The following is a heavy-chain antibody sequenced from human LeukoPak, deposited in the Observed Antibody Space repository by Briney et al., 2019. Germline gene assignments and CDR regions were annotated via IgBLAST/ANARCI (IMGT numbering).Heavy chain of an antibody. CDR2: ISSTSNYI. J-gene: IGHJ6*03. V-gene: IGHV3-21*01. Sequence: GGSLRRSCAASGFTFSSYSINWVRQAPGKGLEWVSSISSTSNYIYYADSVKGRFTISRDNAKNSVYLQMNSLRAEDTAVYYCARDYGDYVRVYYYYMDVWGKRTTVTVFS. CDR1: GFTFSSYS. CDR3: ARDYGDYVRVYYYYMDV. D-gene: IGHD4-17*01.